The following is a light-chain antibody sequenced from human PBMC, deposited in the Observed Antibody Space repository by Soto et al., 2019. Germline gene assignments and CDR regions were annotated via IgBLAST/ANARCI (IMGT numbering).Light chain of an antibody. CDR2: DVS. CDR1: SSDVGFSNY. J-gene: IGLJ1*01. V-gene: IGLV2-14*01. CDR3: SSYTSSSTDV. Sequence: QSALTQPASVSGSPGQSITISCTGTSSDVGFSNYVFWYQQHPGKAPKLIISDVSNRPSGVSNRFSGSKSGNTASLTISGLQAEVEADYYCSSYTSSSTDVFGTGTKVTVL.